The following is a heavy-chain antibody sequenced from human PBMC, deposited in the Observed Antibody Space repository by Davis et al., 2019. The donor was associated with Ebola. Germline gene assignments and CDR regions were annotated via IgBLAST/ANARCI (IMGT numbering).Heavy chain of an antibody. CDR1: GFTFSSYA. Sequence: PGGSLRLSCAASGFTFSSYAMHWVRQAPGKGLEWVAVISYDGSNKYYADSVKGRFTISRDNAKNSRYLQMNSLRAEDTAVYYCAREGYCSGGSCYSIYYYYYGMDVWGQGTTVTVSS. CDR2: ISYDGSNK. D-gene: IGHD2-15*01. J-gene: IGHJ6*02. CDR3: AREGYCSGGSCYSIYYYYYGMDV. V-gene: IGHV3-30-3*01.